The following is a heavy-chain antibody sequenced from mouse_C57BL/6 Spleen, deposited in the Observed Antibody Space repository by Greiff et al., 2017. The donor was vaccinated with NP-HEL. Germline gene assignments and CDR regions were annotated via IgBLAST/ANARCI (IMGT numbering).Heavy chain of an antibody. CDR2: INPNYGTT. J-gene: IGHJ4*01. CDR3: AREGDPRDYAMDY. CDR1: GYSFTDYN. V-gene: IGHV1-39*01. Sequence: VHVKQSGPELVKPGASVKISCKASGYSFTDYNMNWVKQSNGKSLEWIGVINPNYGTTSYNQKFKGKATLTVDQSSSTAYMQLNSLTSEDSAVYYCAREGDPRDYAMDYWGQGTSVTVSS.